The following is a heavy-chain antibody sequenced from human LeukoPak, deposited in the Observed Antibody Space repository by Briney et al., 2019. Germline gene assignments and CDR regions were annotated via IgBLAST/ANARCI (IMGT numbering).Heavy chain of an antibody. Sequence: SETLSLTCAVSGYSISSGYYWGWNRQPPGKGLEWIGSIYHSGSTYYNPSLKSRVTISVDTSKNQFSLKLSSVTAADTAVYYCARDFWGGYDLYFDYWGQGTLVTVSS. CDR1: GYSISSGYY. CDR2: IYHSGST. CDR3: ARDFWGGYDLYFDY. V-gene: IGHV4-38-2*02. D-gene: IGHD5-12*01. J-gene: IGHJ4*02.